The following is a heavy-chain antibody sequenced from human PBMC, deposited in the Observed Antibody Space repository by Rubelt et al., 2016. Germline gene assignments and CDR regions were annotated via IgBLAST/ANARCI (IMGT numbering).Heavy chain of an antibody. CDR3: AGGVTGILDY. J-gene: IGHJ4*02. D-gene: IGHD1-14*01. Sequence: QVQLQQWGAGLLKPSESLSLTCLVYGGSLSNHYWAWIRQPPGKGLEWIGEISHAGSTNYDPSLGGRVTISVDTSKNQFSLELCSVSAADTAVYYCAGGVTGILDYWGPGTLVTVSS. CDR1: GGSLSNHY. V-gene: IGHV4-34*01. CDR2: ISHAGST.